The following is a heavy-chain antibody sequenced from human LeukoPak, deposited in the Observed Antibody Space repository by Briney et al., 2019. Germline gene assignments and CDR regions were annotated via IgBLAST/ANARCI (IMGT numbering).Heavy chain of an antibody. J-gene: IGHJ4*02. Sequence: GGSLRLSCAGSGFIFSNYAMSWVRQAPGQGLEWVSTISNSGDATFYADAVKGRFTISRDNSKNTLYLQMYSLRAEDTAIYYCATLMTYYYGSGSSTDIDYWGQGTLVTVSS. V-gene: IGHV3-23*01. CDR3: ATLMTYYYGSGSSTDIDY. D-gene: IGHD3-10*01. CDR1: GFIFSNYA. CDR2: ISNSGDAT.